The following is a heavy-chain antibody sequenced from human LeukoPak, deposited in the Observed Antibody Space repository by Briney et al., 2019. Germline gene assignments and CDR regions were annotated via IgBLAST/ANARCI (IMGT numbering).Heavy chain of an antibody. V-gene: IGHV3-21*01. CDR3: ARIYCSGGSCYSCFDY. D-gene: IGHD2-15*01. Sequence: GGSLRLSCAASGFTFSSYSMNWVGQTPGKGLEWVSSISSSSSYIHYADSVKGRFTISRDNAKNSLYLQMNSLRAEDTAVYYCARIYCSGGSCYSCFDYWGQGTLVTVSS. CDR2: ISSSSSYI. CDR1: GFTFSSYS. J-gene: IGHJ4*02.